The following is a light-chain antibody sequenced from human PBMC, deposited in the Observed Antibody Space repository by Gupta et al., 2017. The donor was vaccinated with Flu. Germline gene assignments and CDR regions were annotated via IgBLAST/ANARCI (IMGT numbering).Light chain of an antibody. V-gene: IGLV2-14*04. CDR1: SSGVGSYDY. CDR3: SSYTNTNTDLV. Sequence: MAITCTGTSSGVGSYDYVCWYQQHPGKAPELMIFDVSRRPSGISDRFSGSKSGNTASLTISGLLAEDEAYYYCSSYTNTNTDLVFGGGTKLTVL. J-gene: IGLJ2*01. CDR2: DVS.